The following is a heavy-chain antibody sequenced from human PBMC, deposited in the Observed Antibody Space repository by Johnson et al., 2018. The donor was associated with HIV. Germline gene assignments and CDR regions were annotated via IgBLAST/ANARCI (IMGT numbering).Heavy chain of an antibody. V-gene: IGHV3-20*04. CDR1: GFTFDDYG. J-gene: IGHJ3*02. CDR3: AKVRYSSSRGAFDI. CDR2: VNWNGGST. Sequence: VQLVESGGGLVQPGGSLRLSCVASGFTFDDYGMSWVRQAPGKGLEWVSGVNWNGGSTGYADSVKGRFTISRDNAKNSLYLQMNSLRAEDTALYYCAKVRYSSSRGAFDIWGQGTMVTVSS. D-gene: IGHD6-13*01.